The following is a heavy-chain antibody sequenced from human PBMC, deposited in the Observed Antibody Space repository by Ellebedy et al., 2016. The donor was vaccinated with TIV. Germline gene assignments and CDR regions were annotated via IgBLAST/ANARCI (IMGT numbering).Heavy chain of an antibody. D-gene: IGHD1-14*01. Sequence: MPGGSLRLSCTVSGASITTYYWSWIRQPPGKGLEWIGYVYSSGSTNYNPSLKSRVTISLDTSKNQFSLKLDSVTAADTAVYYCAMKFLSNHHGFDVWGQGTMVTVSS. CDR1: GASITTYY. CDR2: VYSSGST. CDR3: AMKFLSNHHGFDV. J-gene: IGHJ3*01. V-gene: IGHV4-59*01.